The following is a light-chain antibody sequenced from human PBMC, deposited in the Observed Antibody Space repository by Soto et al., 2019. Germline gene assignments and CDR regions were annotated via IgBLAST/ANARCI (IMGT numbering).Light chain of an antibody. CDR2: GAS. Sequence: DIQMTQSPSSVSASVGDRLTITCRASRDISNSLAWYQQTPGKAPKLLLRGASSLHRGVPSRFSGGGAGTEFTLTISSLQPEDFATYSCQQTSAFPRTFGRRTKV. CDR3: QQTSAFPRT. J-gene: IGKJ4*01. V-gene: IGKV1-12*01. CDR1: RDISNS.